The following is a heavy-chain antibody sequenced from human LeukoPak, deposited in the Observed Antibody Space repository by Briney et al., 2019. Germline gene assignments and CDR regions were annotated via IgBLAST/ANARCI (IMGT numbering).Heavy chain of an antibody. CDR1: GGSFSGYY. V-gene: IGHV4-34*01. CDR3: ARGDYYDSSGPYPPDY. J-gene: IGHJ4*02. CDR2: INHSGST. D-gene: IGHD3-22*01. Sequence: PSETLSLTCAVYGGSFSGYYWSWIRQPPGKGLEWIGKINHSGSTNYNPSLKSRVTISVDTSKNQFSLKLSSVTAADTAVYYCARGDYYDSSGPYPPDYWGQGTLVTVSS.